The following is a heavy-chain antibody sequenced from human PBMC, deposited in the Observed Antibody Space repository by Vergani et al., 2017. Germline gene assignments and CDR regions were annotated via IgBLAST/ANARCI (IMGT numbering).Heavy chain of an antibody. V-gene: IGHV1-69*01. J-gene: IGHJ2*01. CDR2: IIPIFGTA. CDR1: GGTFSSYA. CDR3: ARDSGGYSSSHRNWYFDL. Sequence: QVQLVQSGAEVKKPVSSVKVSCKASGGTFSSYAISWVRQAPGQGLEWMGGIIPIFGTANYAQKFQGRVTITADESTSTAYMELSSLRSEDTAVYYCARDSGGYSSSHRNWYFDLWGRGTLVTVSS. D-gene: IGHD6-13*01.